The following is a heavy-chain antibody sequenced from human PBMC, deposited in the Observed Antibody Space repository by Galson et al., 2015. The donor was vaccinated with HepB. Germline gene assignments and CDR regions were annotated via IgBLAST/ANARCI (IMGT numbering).Heavy chain of an antibody. CDR3: ARGWPLGRAAGIEGGAFDI. CDR2: INAGNGNT. V-gene: IGHV1-3*01. Sequence: SVKVSCKASGGTFSSYAMHWVRQAPGQRLEWMGWINAGNGNTKYSQKFQGRVTITRDTSASTAYMELSSLRSEDTAVYYCARGWPLGRAAGIEGGAFDIWGQGTMVTVSS. D-gene: IGHD6-13*01. CDR1: GGTFSSYA. J-gene: IGHJ3*02.